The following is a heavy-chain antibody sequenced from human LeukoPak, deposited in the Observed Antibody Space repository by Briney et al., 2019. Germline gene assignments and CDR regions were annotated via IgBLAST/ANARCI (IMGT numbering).Heavy chain of an antibody. Sequence: SETLSLTCTVSGGSISSYYWSWIRQPPGKGLEWIGYIYYSGSTNHNPSLKSRVTISLDTSKNQFSLKLSSVTAADTAVYYCARDKGYYYDSSGYAFDIWGQGTMVTVSS. CDR3: ARDKGYYYDSSGYAFDI. CDR2: IYYSGST. D-gene: IGHD3-22*01. CDR1: GGSISSYY. V-gene: IGHV4-59*01. J-gene: IGHJ3*02.